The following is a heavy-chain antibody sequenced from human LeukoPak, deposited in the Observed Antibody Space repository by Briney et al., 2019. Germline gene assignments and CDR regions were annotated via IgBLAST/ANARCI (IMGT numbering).Heavy chain of an antibody. V-gene: IGHV3-23*01. J-gene: IGHJ6*02. CDR1: GFTFSSYA. CDR3: ARDADPYYYYGMDV. Sequence: GGSLRLSCAASGFTFSSYAMSWVRQAPGKGLEGVSAISGSGGSTYYADSVKGRFTISRDNSKNTLYLQMNSLRAEDTAVYYCARDADPYYYYGMDVWGQGTTVTVSS. CDR2: ISGSGGST.